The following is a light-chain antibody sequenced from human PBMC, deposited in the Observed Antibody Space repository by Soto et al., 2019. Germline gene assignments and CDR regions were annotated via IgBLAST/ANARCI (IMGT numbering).Light chain of an antibody. CDR2: GAS. CDR3: LQYGNSPYT. Sequence: EIALTQSPGTLSLSPGERATLSCRTSQSVSSGDFAWYQHRPGQAPRLVIYGASTRATGVPDRFGGSGSGTDFALTISGLEPDDFAVYFCLQYGNSPYTFGQGTKLEMK. J-gene: IGKJ2*01. CDR1: QSVSSGD. V-gene: IGKV3-20*01.